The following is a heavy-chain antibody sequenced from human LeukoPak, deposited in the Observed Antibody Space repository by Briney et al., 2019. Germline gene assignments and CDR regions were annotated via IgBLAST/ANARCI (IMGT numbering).Heavy chain of an antibody. D-gene: IGHD1-7*01. V-gene: IGHV4-34*01. CDR3: AISITGTTYYGMDV. Sequence: SETLSLTCAVYGGSFSGYYWSWIRQPPGRGLEWIGEINHSGSTNYNPSLKSRVTISVDTSKNQFSLKLSSVTAADTAVYYCAISITGTTYYGMDVWGQGTTVTVSS. CDR2: INHSGST. CDR1: GGSFSGYY. J-gene: IGHJ6*02.